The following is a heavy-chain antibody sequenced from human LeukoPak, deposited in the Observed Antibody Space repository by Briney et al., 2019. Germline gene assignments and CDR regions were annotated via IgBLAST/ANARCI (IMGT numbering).Heavy chain of an antibody. V-gene: IGHV3-48*01. Sequence: GGSLRLSCAASGFPLSSYSINWVRQAPGKGLEWVSYISSSGSAIYYVDSVKGRFTVSRDNAKNSLFLQMNSPRAEDTAVYYCVRVKGSYFDYWGQGALGTVSS. CDR2: ISSSGSAI. D-gene: IGHD2-15*01. CDR1: GFPLSSYS. J-gene: IGHJ4*02. CDR3: VRVKGSYFDY.